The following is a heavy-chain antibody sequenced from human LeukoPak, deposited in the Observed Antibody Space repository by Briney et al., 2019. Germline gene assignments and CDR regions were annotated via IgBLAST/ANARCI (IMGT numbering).Heavy chain of an antibody. Sequence: GGSLRPSCAASGFTFSSYAMNWVRQAPGKWLEWVSAISGSGGSTYYADSVKGRFTISRDNSKNTLYLQMNSLRAEDTAVYFCAKRYYQDSSGYLGSIDYWGQGTLVTVSS. CDR2: ISGSGGST. V-gene: IGHV3-23*01. D-gene: IGHD3-22*01. CDR3: AKRYYQDSSGYLGSIDY. CDR1: GFTFSSYA. J-gene: IGHJ4*02.